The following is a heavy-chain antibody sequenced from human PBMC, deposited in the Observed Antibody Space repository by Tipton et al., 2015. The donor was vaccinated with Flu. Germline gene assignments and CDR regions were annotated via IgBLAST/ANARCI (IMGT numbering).Heavy chain of an antibody. J-gene: IGHJ6*02. V-gene: IGHV3-30*18. CDR3: AKDLTYYYYYGMDV. CDR1: GFTFSSYG. D-gene: IGHD4/OR15-4a*01. Sequence: SLRLSCAASGFTFSSYGMHWVRQAPGKGLEWVAVISYDGSNKYYADSVKGRFTISRDNSKNTLYLQMNSPRAEDTAVYYCAKDLTYYYYYGMDVWGQGTTVTVSS. CDR2: ISYDGSNK.